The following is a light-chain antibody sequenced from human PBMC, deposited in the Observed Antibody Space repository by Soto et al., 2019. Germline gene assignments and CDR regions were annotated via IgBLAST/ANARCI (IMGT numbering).Light chain of an antibody. CDR1: QNINSW. CDR3: QQYEIYPIT. J-gene: IGKJ5*01. Sequence: DIQMTQSRSTLSASVGDRVTITCRASQNINSWLAWYQQKPGKAPKLLIYKASSLESGVPSRFSGSGSGTEFTLTISSLQPDDFAAYYCQQYEIYPITFGQGTRLEIK. V-gene: IGKV1-5*03. CDR2: KAS.